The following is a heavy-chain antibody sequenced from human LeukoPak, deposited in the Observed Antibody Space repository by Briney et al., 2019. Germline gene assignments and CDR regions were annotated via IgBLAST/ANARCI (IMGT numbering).Heavy chain of an antibody. Sequence: PGGSLRLSCAASGFTFSSYWMSWVRQAPGKGLEWVANIKQDGSEKYYVDSVKGRFTISRDNAKNSLYLQMNGLRAEDTAVYYCARGFYSSSSSPDYWGQGTLVTVSS. D-gene: IGHD6-6*01. CDR1: GFTFSSYW. J-gene: IGHJ4*02. CDR3: ARGFYSSSSSPDY. V-gene: IGHV3-7*01. CDR2: IKQDGSEK.